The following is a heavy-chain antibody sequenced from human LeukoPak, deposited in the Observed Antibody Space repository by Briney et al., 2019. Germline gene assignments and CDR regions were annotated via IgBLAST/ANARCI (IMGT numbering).Heavy chain of an antibody. D-gene: IGHD3-10*01. CDR3: ARLELYYYGSGSYPPPDY. CDR2: IYPGDSDT. J-gene: IGHJ4*02. Sequence: KGGESLKISCKGSGCIFTSYWIGWVRQLPGKGLEWMGIIYPGDSDTRYSPSFQGQVTISADKSISTAYLQWSSLKASDTAMYYCARLELYYYGSGSYPPPDYWGQGTLVTVSS. V-gene: IGHV5-51*01. CDR1: GCIFTSYW.